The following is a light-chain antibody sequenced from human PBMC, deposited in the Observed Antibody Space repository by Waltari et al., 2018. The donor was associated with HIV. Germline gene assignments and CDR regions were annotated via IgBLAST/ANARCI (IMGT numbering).Light chain of an antibody. V-gene: IGLV3-21*02. CDR3: QVWHSNSDHVV. CDR2: DDS. Sequence: SYVLTQPPSVSVAPGQTARITCEGNNIGSQSVHWYQQRPGQAPALVVHDDSDRPSGIPERFSGSNSGYTATLTISRVEAGDEADYYCQVWHSNSDHVVFGGGTKLTVL. CDR1: NIGSQS. J-gene: IGLJ2*01.